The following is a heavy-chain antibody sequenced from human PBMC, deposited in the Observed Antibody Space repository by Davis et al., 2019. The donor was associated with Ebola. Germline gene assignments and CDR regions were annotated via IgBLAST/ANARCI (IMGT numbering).Heavy chain of an antibody. Sequence: MPSETLSLTCAVSGDSISSSNWWSWIRQSPEKGLEWIGEVNDSGSTNYSPSLKSRVTLSVDTSKNQFSLKLTSVTAADTAAYYCARTTRDSGWFLDYWGQRILVTVSS. CDR1: GDSISSSNW. CDR2: VNDSGST. V-gene: IGHV4-4*02. J-gene: IGHJ4*02. D-gene: IGHD6-19*01. CDR3: ARTTRDSGWFLDY.